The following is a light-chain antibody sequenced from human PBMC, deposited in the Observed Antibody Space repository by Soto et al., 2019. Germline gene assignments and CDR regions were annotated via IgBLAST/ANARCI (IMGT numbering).Light chain of an antibody. J-gene: IGLJ2*01. CDR2: EAS. V-gene: IGLV2-14*01. CDR1: SSDVGGYNH. CDR3: SAYTTSGTLV. Sequence: QSALTQPASVSGSPGQSITISCTGTSSDVGGYNHVSWYQQYPGKAPKLMIYEASNRPSGVSNRFSGSKSGNTASLTISGLQTKDEADYYCSAYTTSGTLVFGGRTKVTVL.